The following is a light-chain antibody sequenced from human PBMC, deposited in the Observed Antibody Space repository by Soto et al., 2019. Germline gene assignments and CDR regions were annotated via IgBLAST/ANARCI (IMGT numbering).Light chain of an antibody. CDR1: SSDVGGYNY. Sequence: QSALTQPASVSGSPVQSITISCTGTSSDVGGYNYVSWYQQHPGKAPKLMIYEVSNRPSGVSNRFSGSKSGNTASLTISGLQAEDEADYYCSSYTSSSTVVFGGGTKVTV. CDR2: EVS. J-gene: IGLJ2*01. CDR3: SSYTSSSTVV. V-gene: IGLV2-14*01.